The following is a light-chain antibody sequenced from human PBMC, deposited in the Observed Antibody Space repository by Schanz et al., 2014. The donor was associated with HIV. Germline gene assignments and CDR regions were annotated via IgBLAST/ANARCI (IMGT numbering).Light chain of an antibody. J-gene: IGKJ1*01. CDR2: GAS. CDR3: QQYGSAPPT. V-gene: IGKV3-20*01. CDR1: QSVRSNF. Sequence: EIVVTQSPGTVSLSPGARAILSCRASQSVRSNFLAWYQQKPGQAPRLLIYGASSRATDIPDRFSGSGSGTDFTLTISRLEPEDFAVYYCQQYGSAPPTFGQGTKVEIK.